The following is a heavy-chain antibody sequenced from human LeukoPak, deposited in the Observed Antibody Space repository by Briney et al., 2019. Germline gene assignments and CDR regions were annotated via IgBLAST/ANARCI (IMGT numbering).Heavy chain of an antibody. Sequence: GGSLRLSCAPSGFTFIGYAMSWVRQAPGKGLEWVSGISSSGGSTYYADSVKGRFTISRDNSKNTLYLQMNSLRAEDTAVYYCAKDSYSAYDSDAFDIWGQGTMVTVSS. CDR2: ISSSGGST. J-gene: IGHJ3*02. CDR3: AKDSYSAYDSDAFDI. D-gene: IGHD5-12*01. V-gene: IGHV3-23*01. CDR1: GFTFIGYA.